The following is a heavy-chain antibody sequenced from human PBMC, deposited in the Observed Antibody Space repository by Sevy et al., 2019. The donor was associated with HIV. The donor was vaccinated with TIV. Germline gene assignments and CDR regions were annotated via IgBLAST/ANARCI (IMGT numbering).Heavy chain of an antibody. CDR3: ARAQLHPDIVVAPAAFDYYYYGMDV. CDR2: LSSSGSTI. V-gene: IGHV3-11*01. CDR1: GFTFSDYY. J-gene: IGHJ6*02. Sequence: GGSLRLTCAASGFTFSDYYMSWIRRAPGKGLEWVSYLSSSGSTIDYADSVKGRFTISRDNAKNSLYLQMNSLRAEDTAVYYCARAQLHPDIVVAPAAFDYYYYGMDVWGQGTTVTVSS. D-gene: IGHD2-2*01.